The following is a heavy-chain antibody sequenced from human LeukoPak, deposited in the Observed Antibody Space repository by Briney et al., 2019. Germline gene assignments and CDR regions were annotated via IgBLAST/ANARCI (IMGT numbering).Heavy chain of an antibody. J-gene: IGHJ4*02. CDR1: GFTVSSNY. D-gene: IGHD5-12*01. CDR2: IYSGGST. Sequence: GGSLRLSCAASGFTVSSNYMSWVRQAPGKGLEWVSIIYSGGSTFYADSVKGRFTISRDNSKNTLYLQMNSLRAEDTAVYYCARDSRGIVATSNFDYWGQGTLVTVSS. CDR3: ARDSRGIVATSNFDY. V-gene: IGHV3-53*01.